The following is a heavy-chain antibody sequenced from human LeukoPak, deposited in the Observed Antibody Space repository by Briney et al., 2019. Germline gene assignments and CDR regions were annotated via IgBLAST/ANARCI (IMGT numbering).Heavy chain of an antibody. D-gene: IGHD3-22*01. CDR2: IHHSGGT. CDR3: ARGVSDRSAYARKNWFDP. CDR1: GGSFSDYY. V-gene: IGHV4-34*01. Sequence: PSETLSLTCSVYGGSFSDYYWTWIRQTPGKGLEWIGEIHHSGGTSNNPSLKSRVTISVDTSKNQFSLKLNSVTAADTAVYYCARGVSDRSAYARKNWFDPWGQGTLVTVSS. J-gene: IGHJ5*02.